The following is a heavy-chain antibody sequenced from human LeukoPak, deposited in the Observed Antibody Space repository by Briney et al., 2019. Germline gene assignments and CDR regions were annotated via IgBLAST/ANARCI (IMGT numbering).Heavy chain of an antibody. V-gene: IGHV1-2*02. CDR3: AREEEGSWDGMDYYYGMDV. D-gene: IGHD6-13*01. Sequence: ASVKVSCKASGYTFTGYYMHWVRQAPGHGLEWMGWINPNSGGTNYAQKFQGRVTMTRDTSISTAYMELSRLRSDDTAVYYCAREEEGSWDGMDYYYGMDVWGQGTTVTVSS. CDR1: GYTFTGYY. CDR2: INPNSGGT. J-gene: IGHJ6*02.